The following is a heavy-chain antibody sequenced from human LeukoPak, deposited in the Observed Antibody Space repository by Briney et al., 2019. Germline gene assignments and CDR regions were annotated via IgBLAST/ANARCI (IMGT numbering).Heavy chain of an antibody. D-gene: IGHD5-18*01. V-gene: IGHV1-46*01. CDR1: GYTFTSYY. CDR2: INPSGGST. Sequence: GASVKVSCKASGYTFTSYYMHWVRQAPGQGLEWMGIINPSGGSTSYAQKFQGRVTMTRDTSTCTVYMELSSLRSEDTAVYYCARVDTAGYLFDYWGQGTLVTVSS. J-gene: IGHJ4*02. CDR3: ARVDTAGYLFDY.